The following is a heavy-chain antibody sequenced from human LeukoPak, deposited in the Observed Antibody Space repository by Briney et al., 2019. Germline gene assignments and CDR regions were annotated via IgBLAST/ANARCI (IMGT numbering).Heavy chain of an antibody. J-gene: IGHJ4*02. Sequence: GGSLRLSCATSGFTFSSYSMNWVRQAPGKGLEWVSYISSSGSTIYYADSVKGRFTISRDNAKNSLYLQMNSLRAEDTAVYYCTRVLYSSGWYGDHYWGQGTLVTVSS. CDR2: ISSSGSTI. D-gene: IGHD6-19*01. CDR3: TRVLYSSGWYGDHY. V-gene: IGHV3-48*01. CDR1: GFTFSSYS.